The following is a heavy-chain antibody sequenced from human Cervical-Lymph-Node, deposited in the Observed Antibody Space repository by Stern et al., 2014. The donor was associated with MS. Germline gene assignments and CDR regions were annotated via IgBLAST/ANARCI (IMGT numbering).Heavy chain of an antibody. V-gene: IGHV1-18*01. J-gene: IGHJ3*02. Sequence: VQLFESRAEVKKPGASVKVSCKASGSTFTSYGIPAVRQPPGQGLECMGWSSADDGNTNYAEKLQGEVTMTTDTSTSTAYMEQRSLRSDDTAVYYCARGLLGSENAFDIWGQGTMGTVSS. D-gene: IGHD2-15*01. CDR1: GSTFTSYG. CDR2: SSADDGNT. CDR3: ARGLLGSENAFDI.